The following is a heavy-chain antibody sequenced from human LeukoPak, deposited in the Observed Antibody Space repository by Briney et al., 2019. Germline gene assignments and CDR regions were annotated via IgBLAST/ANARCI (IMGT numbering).Heavy chain of an antibody. CDR3: ARQEGYYDFWSDNQRAFDI. Sequence: ASVKVSCKASGGTFSSYAISWVRQAPGQGLEWMGGIIPIFGTANYAQKFQGRVTITADESTSTAYMELSSLRSEDTAVYYCARQEGYYDFWSDNQRAFDIWGQGTMVTVSS. CDR2: IIPIFGTA. J-gene: IGHJ3*02. V-gene: IGHV1-69*13. D-gene: IGHD3-3*01. CDR1: GGTFSSYA.